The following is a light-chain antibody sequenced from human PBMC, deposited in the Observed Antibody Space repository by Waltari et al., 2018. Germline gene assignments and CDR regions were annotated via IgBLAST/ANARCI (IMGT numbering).Light chain of an antibody. CDR2: GAY. Sequence: EIVMPQSPATLSVSPGERATLSCRASQSVSSNLAWYHQKPGQAPRLLIYGAYTRATGSPARFSGSGSGTEFTLTISSLQSEDFAVYYCQQYNNWPQTFGQGTKVEIK. J-gene: IGKJ1*01. V-gene: IGKV3-15*01. CDR1: QSVSSN. CDR3: QQYNNWPQT.